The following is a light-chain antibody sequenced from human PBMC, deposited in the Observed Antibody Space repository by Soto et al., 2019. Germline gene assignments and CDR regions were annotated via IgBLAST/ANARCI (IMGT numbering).Light chain of an antibody. Sequence: EIVLTQSPATLSFSPGERATLYCRASQSVSSYLAWYQQKPGQAPRLLIYDASNRATGIPARFSGSGSGTDFTLTISSLEPEDFAVYYCQQRSNWPPFTFGPGTKVDIK. V-gene: IGKV3-11*01. CDR2: DAS. CDR3: QQRSNWPPFT. J-gene: IGKJ3*01. CDR1: QSVSSY.